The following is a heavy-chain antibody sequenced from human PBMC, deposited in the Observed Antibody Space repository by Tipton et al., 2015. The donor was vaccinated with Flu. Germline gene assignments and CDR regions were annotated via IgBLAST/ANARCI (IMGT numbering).Heavy chain of an antibody. CDR1: GYSFTNHW. D-gene: IGHD2-8*01. J-gene: IGHJ6*02. Sequence: QLVQSGAEVKKPGESLKISWQASGYSFTNHWIGWVRQVPGKGLEWMGIIYPSDFDVRYSPSFQGQVTISANKPLNTAYLEWSSLKASDTAIYYCARRSNYSVWYYGPDVWGQGTTVTVSS. CDR3: ARRSNYSVWYYGPDV. CDR2: IYPSDFDV. V-gene: IGHV5-51*01.